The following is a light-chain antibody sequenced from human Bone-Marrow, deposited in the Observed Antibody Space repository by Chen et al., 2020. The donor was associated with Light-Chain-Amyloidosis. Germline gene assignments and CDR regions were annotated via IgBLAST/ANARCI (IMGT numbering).Light chain of an antibody. Sequence: TQSPTSLSASIGDRVTITCRASQSIGNYLNWYQQKPGKAPRLLIFAASSLQSGVPSRFSGSGFGTDFTLTISSLQPEDFATYYCQQSFITLLRFTFGPGTKVDTK. V-gene: IGKV1-39*01. CDR1: QSIGNY. CDR2: AAS. J-gene: IGKJ3*01. CDR3: QQSFITLLRFT.